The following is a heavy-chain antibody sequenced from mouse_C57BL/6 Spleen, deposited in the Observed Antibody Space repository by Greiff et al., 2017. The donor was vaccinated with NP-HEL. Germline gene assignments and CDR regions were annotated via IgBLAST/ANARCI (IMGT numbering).Heavy chain of an antibody. CDR2: ISDGGSYT. CDR3: ARLWLRRAWFAY. Sequence: VQGVESGGGLVKPGGSLKLSCAASGFTFSSYAMSWVRQTPEKRLEWVATISDGGSYTYYPDNVKGRFTISRDNAKNNLYLQMSHLKSEDTAMYYCARLWLRRAWFAYWGQGTLVTVSA. CDR1: GFTFSSYA. D-gene: IGHD2-2*01. V-gene: IGHV5-4*01. J-gene: IGHJ3*01.